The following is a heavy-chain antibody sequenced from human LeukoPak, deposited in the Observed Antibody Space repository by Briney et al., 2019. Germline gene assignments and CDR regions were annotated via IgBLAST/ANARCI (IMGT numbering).Heavy chain of an antibody. CDR2: INHSGST. V-gene: IGHV4-34*01. D-gene: IGHD6-19*01. CDR1: GGSFSGYY. CDR3: ASGAVAGTVDY. Sequence: PSETLSLTCAVYGGSFSGYYWSWIRQPPGKGLEWIGEINHSGSTNYNPSLKSRVTISVDTSKNQFSLKLSSVTAADTAVYYCASGAVAGTVDYWGQGTLVTVS. J-gene: IGHJ4*02.